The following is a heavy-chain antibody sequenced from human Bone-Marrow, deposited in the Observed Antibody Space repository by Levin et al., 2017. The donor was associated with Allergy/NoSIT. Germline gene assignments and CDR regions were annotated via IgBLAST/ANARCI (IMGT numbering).Heavy chain of an antibody. CDR1: GVSINNYF. D-gene: IGHD6-19*01. V-gene: IGHV4-59*01. Sequence: SETLSLTCNVSGVSINNYFWSWIRQPPGKGLEWIGYIYSTASSSYNTSLKNRVTMSIETSKNQVSLKLRSVTAADTAVYYCARAGDWESSVWYGTKDYAMEFWGQGTTVTVSS. CDR3: ARAGDWESSVWYGTKDYAMEF. J-gene: IGHJ6*02. CDR2: IYSTASS.